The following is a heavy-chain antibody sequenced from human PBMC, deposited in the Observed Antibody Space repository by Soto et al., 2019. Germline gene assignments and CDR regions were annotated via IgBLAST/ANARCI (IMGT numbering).Heavy chain of an antibody. V-gene: IGHV1-2*02. CDR2: INPNNGAT. CDR3: ASHDPCARFDP. J-gene: IGHJ5*02. CDR1: RYIFTAYF. D-gene: IGHD1-1*01. Sequence: ASVKVSCKAPRYIFTAYFMHWVRQAPGQGLEWMGWINPNNGATHYGLSFQGRVTMTRDTSISTAYMELSSLRSDDTAVYYCASHDPCARFDPWGQGTLVTVSS.